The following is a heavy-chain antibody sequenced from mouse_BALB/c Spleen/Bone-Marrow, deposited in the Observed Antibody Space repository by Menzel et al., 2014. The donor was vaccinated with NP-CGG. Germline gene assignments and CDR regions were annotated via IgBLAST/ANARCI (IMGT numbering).Heavy chain of an antibody. CDR2: SRNKATDYST. V-gene: IGHV7-1*02. CDR1: GFTFSDFY. J-gene: IGHJ2*01. Sequence: EVQVVESGGGLVQPGGSLRLSCATSGFTFSDFYMEWVRQPPGKRLEWIAASRNKATDYSTEYSASVKGRFIVSRDASQSILYLQMSALRAEDTAIYYCARGISDYFDYWGQGTTLTVSS. CDR3: ARGISDYFDY.